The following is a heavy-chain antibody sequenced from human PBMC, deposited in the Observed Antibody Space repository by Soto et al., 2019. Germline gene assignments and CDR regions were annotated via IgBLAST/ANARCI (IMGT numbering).Heavy chain of an antibody. V-gene: IGHV3-21*01. D-gene: IGHD3-10*01. CDR2: ISSSSSYI. CDR1: GFTFSGYS. CDR3: ARSQHFYYGSGDEDY. Sequence: PGGSLRLSYAASGFTFSGYSVNWVRQAPGKGLEWVSSISSSSSYIYYADSVKGRFTISRDNAKNSLYLQMNSLRAEDTAVYYCARSQHFYYGSGDEDYWGQGTLVTVSS. J-gene: IGHJ4*02.